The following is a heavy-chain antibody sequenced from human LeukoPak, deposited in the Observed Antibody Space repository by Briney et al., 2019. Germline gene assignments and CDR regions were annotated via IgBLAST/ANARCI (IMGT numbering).Heavy chain of an antibody. CDR2: MNPNSGNT. D-gene: IGHD3-10*01. CDR1: GYTFTSYD. V-gene: IGHV1-8*03. Sequence: ASVKVSCKASGYTFTSYDINWVRQANGQGLECMGWMNPNSGNTGYAQKFQGRVTITRNTSISTAYMELSSLRSEDTAVYYCARVLYGSGSYYKPVDYWGQGTLVTVSS. J-gene: IGHJ4*02. CDR3: ARVLYGSGSYYKPVDY.